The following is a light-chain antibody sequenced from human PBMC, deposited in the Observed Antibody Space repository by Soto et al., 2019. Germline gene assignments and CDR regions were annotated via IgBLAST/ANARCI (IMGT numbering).Light chain of an antibody. CDR2: EVS. CDR3: SSYTSTNTVL. Sequence: QSALTQPASASGSPGQSITISCSGTSTDVGGSRYVSWYQQHPGRAPKLMIYEVSNRPSGVSNRFSGSKSGNTASLTISGLQTEYEADYYCSSYTSTNTVLFGGGTKLTVL. V-gene: IGLV2-14*01. CDR1: STDVGGSRY. J-gene: IGLJ2*01.